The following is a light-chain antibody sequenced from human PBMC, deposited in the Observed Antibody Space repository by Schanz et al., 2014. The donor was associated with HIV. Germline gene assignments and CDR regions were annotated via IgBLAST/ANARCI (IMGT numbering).Light chain of an antibody. V-gene: IGLV2-11*01. J-gene: IGLJ2*01. CDR2: DVS. CDR3: STWDDSLKGVV. Sequence: QSVLTQPRSVSGSPGQSVTISCTGTSSDVGGYEYVSWYQQHPGKAPKLMIYDVSKRPSGVPDRFSGSKSGNTASLTISGLQSEDEADYYCSTWDDSLKGVVFGGGTKLTVL. CDR1: SSDVGGYEY.